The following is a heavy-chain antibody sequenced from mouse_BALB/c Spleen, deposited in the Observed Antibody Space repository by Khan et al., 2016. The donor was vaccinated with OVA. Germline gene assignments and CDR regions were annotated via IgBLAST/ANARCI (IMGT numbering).Heavy chain of an antibody. CDR1: GFSLTSYG. CDR3: ARREDI. Sequence: QVQLKQSGPGLVAPSQSLSITCTVSGFSLTSYGVHWVRQPPGKGLEWLGVIWAGGSTNYNSAFMYRLSISKDNSKSQVFLKMNSLQTDDTAMYYCARREDIWGQGTTLTVSS. V-gene: IGHV2-9*02. CDR2: IWAGGST. D-gene: IGHD1-3*01. J-gene: IGHJ2*01.